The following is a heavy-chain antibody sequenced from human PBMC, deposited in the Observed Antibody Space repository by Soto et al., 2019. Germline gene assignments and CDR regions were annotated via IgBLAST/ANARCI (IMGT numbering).Heavy chain of an antibody. J-gene: IGHJ4*02. CDR3: AHRLYISGLDWNYGDLDD. CDR1: GFSLSTSGVG. CDR2: IYWDNDK. Sequence: QITLKESGPMLVKPTQTLTLTCTFSGFSLSTSGVGVGWIRQPPGKALEWLALIYWDNDKRYSPSLNSRLTITKSTSKNQVALKMNNMDTVDTATYYCAHRLYISGLDWNYGDLDDWGQGTTVTVSS. D-gene: IGHD1-7*01. V-gene: IGHV2-5*02.